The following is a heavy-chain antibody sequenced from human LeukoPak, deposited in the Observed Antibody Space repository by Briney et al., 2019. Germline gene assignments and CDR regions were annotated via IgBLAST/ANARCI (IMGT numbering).Heavy chain of an antibody. Sequence: ASVKVSCKASGYTFTSYYMHWVRQAPGQGLEWMGIINPSGGSTSYAQKFQGRVTMTRDTSTSTVYMELSSLRSEDTAVYYCASGNTYDFWSGYYRRTFDYWGQGTLVTVSS. CDR2: INPSGGST. D-gene: IGHD3-3*01. CDR1: GYTFTSYY. V-gene: IGHV1-46*01. CDR3: ASGNTYDFWSGYYRRTFDY. J-gene: IGHJ4*02.